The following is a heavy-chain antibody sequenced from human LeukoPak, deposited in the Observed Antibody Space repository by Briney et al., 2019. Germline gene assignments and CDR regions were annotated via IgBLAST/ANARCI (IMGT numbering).Heavy chain of an antibody. CDR1: GGSISSYY. D-gene: IGHD4-17*01. CDR2: IYYSGST. J-gene: IGHJ3*02. V-gene: IGHV4-59*12. CDR3: ARGTVTTGQAFDI. Sequence: PSETLSLTCTVSGGSISSYYWSWIRQPPGKGLEWIGYIYYSGSTNYNPSLKSRVTISLDTSKNQFSLKLSSVTAADTAVYYCARGTVTTGQAFDIWGQGTMVTVSS.